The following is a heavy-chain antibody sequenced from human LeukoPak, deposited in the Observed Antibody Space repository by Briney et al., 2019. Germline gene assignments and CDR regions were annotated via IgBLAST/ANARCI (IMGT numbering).Heavy chain of an antibody. J-gene: IGHJ1*01. CDR1: GFTFSSYG. D-gene: IGHD6-13*01. CDR3: AKDDLRYSSSWYRPGWCFPDCLGYFQH. Sequence: PGRSLRLSCAASGFTFSSYGMHWVRQAPGKGLEWVAVISYDGSNKYYADSVKSRFTISRDNSKNTLYLQMNSLRAEDTAVYYCAKDDLRYSSSWYRPGWCFPDCLGYFQHWGQGTLVTVSS. CDR2: ISYDGSNK. V-gene: IGHV3-30*18.